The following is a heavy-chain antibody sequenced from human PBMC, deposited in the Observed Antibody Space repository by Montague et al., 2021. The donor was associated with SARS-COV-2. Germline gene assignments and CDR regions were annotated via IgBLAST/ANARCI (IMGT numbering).Heavy chain of an antibody. Sequence: SETLSLTCAVHGGSSSDYYWSWIRQPPGKGLEWIGEINHSGSTNYNPSLKSRVTISVDTSKNQFSLKLSSVTAADTAVYYCARGAPTISMIVVVFTGAGWYFDLWGRGTLVTVSS. V-gene: IGHV4-34*01. CDR1: GGSSSDYY. CDR3: ARGAPTISMIVVVFTGAGWYFDL. D-gene: IGHD3-22*01. CDR2: INHSGST. J-gene: IGHJ2*01.